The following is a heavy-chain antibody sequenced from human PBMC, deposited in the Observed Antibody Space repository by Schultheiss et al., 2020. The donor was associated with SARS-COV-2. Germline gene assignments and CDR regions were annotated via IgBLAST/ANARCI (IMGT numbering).Heavy chain of an antibody. CDR2: ISSSSSYI. V-gene: IGHV3-11*05. D-gene: IGHD5-24*01. CDR1: GFTFSDYY. J-gene: IGHJ4*02. Sequence: GGSLRLSCAASGFTFSDYYMSWIRQAPGKGLEWVSSISSSSSYIYYADSVKGRFTISRDNAKNTLYLQMNSLRAEDTAIYYCAKEPLAIGVASITDGRDYWGQGTLVTVSS. CDR3: AKEPLAIGVASITDGRDY.